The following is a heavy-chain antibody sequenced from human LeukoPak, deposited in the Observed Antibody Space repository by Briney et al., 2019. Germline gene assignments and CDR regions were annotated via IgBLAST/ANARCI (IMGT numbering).Heavy chain of an antibody. V-gene: IGHV1-8*01. Sequence: ASVKVSCKASGYTFTSYDINWVRQATGQGLEWMGWMNPNSGNTGYAQKFQGRVTMTRNTSISTAYMELSRLRSDDTAVYYCARGQLDYGGNPFYYYYYMDVWGKGTTVTVSS. J-gene: IGHJ6*03. CDR1: GYTFTSYD. D-gene: IGHD4-23*01. CDR2: MNPNSGNT. CDR3: ARGQLDYGGNPFYYYYYMDV.